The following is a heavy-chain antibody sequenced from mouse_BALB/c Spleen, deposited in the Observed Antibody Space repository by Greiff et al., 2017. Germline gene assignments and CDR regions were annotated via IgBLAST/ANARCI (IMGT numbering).Heavy chain of an antibody. Sequence: VQLQQSGAELVKPGASVKLSCTASGFNIKDTYMHWVKQRPEQGLEWIGRIDPANGNTKYDPKFQGKATITADTSSNTAYLQLSSLTSEDTAVYYCAIYYYGSSYYCDYWGQGTTLTVSS. D-gene: IGHD1-1*01. V-gene: IGHV14-3*02. CDR3: AIYYYGSSYYCDY. CDR2: IDPANGNT. CDR1: GFNIKDTY. J-gene: IGHJ2*01.